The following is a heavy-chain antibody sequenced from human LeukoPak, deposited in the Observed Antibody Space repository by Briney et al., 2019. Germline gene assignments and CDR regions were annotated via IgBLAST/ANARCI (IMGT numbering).Heavy chain of an antibody. V-gene: IGHV3-23*01. CDR1: GFPFNTYA. J-gene: IGHJ5*02. Sequence: GGSLRLSCAASGFPFNTYAMTWLRQPAGKGLEWVSAISGSGGNPYYADSVKGRFTISRDNSTSRLFLQMNSLRGEDSAVYFCGKALKQVVPAGVSPNWFDAWGQGTLVTVSS. D-gene: IGHD2-2*01. CDR3: GKALKQVVPAGVSPNWFDA. CDR2: ISGSGGNP.